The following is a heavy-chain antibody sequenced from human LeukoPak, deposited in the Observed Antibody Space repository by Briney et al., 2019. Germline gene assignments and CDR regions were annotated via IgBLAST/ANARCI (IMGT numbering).Heavy chain of an antibody. V-gene: IGHV5-51*01. Sequence: GKSLKISCKGSGYSFTSYWIGWVRQMPGKGLEWMGIIFPGDSDTRYSPSFQGQVTISADKSISTAYLQWSSLKASDTAVYYCARLMYSSGWYLSGYFDYWGQGTLVTVSS. D-gene: IGHD6-19*01. J-gene: IGHJ4*02. CDR3: ARLMYSSGWYLSGYFDY. CDR1: GYSFTSYW. CDR2: IFPGDSDT.